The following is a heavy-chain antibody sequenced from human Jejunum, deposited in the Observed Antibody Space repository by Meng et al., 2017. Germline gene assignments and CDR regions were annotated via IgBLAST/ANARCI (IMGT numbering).Heavy chain of an antibody. V-gene: IGHV4-59*01. CDR1: GGSIRSYY. D-gene: IGHD6-19*01. CDR3: ARSKKTWLETPFDD. CDR2: IYYTGTT. J-gene: IGHJ4*02. Sequence: SETLSLTCTVSGGSIRSYYWRWIRQPPGKGPEWIGCIYYTGTTSYNPSLKSRVTMSIDTAKNLFSLKLSSVTAADTAVYFCARSKKTWLETPFDDWGQGTLVTVSS.